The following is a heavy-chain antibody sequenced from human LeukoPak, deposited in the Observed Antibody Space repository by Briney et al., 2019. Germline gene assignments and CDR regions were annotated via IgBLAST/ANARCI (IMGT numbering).Heavy chain of an antibody. D-gene: IGHD6-13*01. CDR2: IYYSGST. J-gene: IGHJ4*02. V-gene: IGHV4-38-2*02. Sequence: PSETLSLTCTVSGYSISSGYYWGWIRQPPGKGLEWIGSIYYSGSTYYNPSLKSRVTISVDTSKNQFSLKLSSVTAADTAVYYCARVVWAAAGTGDFDYWGQGTLVTVSS. CDR1: GYSISSGYY. CDR3: ARVVWAAAGTGDFDY.